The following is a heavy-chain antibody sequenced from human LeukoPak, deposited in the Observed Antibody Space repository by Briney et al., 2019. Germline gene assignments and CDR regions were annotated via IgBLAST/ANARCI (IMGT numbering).Heavy chain of an antibody. D-gene: IGHD4-17*01. J-gene: IGHJ4*02. CDR3: AKGSHYGDLLFEY. CDR1: GFTFSNYA. Sequence: PGGSLRLSCAASGFTFSNYAMSWVRQAPEKGPEWVSALSGSADRTYYADSVKGRFTISRDNSKNTVYLQMNSLRAEDTAVYYCAKGSHYGDLLFEYWGQGTLVTVSS. V-gene: IGHV3-23*01. CDR2: LSGSADRT.